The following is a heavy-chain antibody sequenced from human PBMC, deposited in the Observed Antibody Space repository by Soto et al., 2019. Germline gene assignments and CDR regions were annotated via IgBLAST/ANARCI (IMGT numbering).Heavy chain of an antibody. CDR3: AKDGALDY. CDR2: ISGSGGST. CDR1: GFTFTSNA. D-gene: IGHD1-26*01. V-gene: IGHV3-23*01. J-gene: IGHJ4*02. Sequence: VGSLRLSCAASGFTFTSNAMSWVRQAPGKGLEWVSAISGSGGSTYYADSVKGRFTISRDNSKNTLYLQMNSLRAEDTAVDYCAKDGALDYWGQGTLVTVSS.